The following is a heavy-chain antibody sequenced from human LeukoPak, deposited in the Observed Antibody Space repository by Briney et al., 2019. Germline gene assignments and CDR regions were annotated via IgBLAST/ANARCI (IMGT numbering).Heavy chain of an antibody. CDR3: AKDRYYDFWSGSDY. Sequence: GGSLRLSCAASGFIVSTNYMSWVRQAPGKGLEWVSVLYSGGTTYYADSVKGRFTISRDNSKNTLYLQMNSLRAEDTAVYYCAKDRYYDFWSGSDYWGQGTLVTVSS. CDR1: GFIVSTNY. J-gene: IGHJ4*02. V-gene: IGHV3-66*01. CDR2: LYSGGTT. D-gene: IGHD3-3*01.